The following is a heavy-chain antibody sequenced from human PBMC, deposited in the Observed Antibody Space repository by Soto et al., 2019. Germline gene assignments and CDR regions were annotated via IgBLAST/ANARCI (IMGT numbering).Heavy chain of an antibody. CDR1: GFTFSSYE. D-gene: IGHD2-15*01. V-gene: IGHV3-48*03. CDR3: ARDIAPGVVAATYYYYGMDV. CDR2: ISSSGSTI. Sequence: EVQLVESGGGLVQPGGSLRLSCAASGFTFSSYEMNWVRQAPGKGLEWVSYISSSGSTIYYADSVKGRFTISRDNAKNSLYLQMNSLRAEDTAVYYCARDIAPGVVAATYYYYGMDVWGQGTTVTVSS. J-gene: IGHJ6*02.